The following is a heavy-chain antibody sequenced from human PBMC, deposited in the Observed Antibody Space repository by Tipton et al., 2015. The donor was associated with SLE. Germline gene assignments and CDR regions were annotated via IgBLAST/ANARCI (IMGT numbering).Heavy chain of an antibody. V-gene: IGHV3-74*01. Sequence: SLRLSCAASGFTFSSYWMLWLRQTPGKGLVWVSRIHPDGTYTNYADSVKGRFTISRDNAKHTLFLQMNSLRAEDTAVYYCASSLSSRYLDFWGQGTLATVSP. CDR1: GFTFSSYW. CDR3: ASSLSSRYLDF. CDR2: IHPDGTYT. D-gene: IGHD2/OR15-2a*01. J-gene: IGHJ4*02.